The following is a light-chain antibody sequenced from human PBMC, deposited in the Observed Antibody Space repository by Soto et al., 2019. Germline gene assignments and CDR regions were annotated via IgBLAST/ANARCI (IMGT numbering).Light chain of an antibody. CDR3: QQYDDYWT. CDR1: QNINIW. CDR2: RAS. Sequence: DIQMTQSPSTLSASVGDRVTITCRASQNINIWLAWYQQKPGKAPKLLIYRASNLESGVPSRFSGSGSGTEFTLTIISLQPDDSATYDCQQYDDYWTFGQGTKVEVK. V-gene: IGKV1-5*03. J-gene: IGKJ1*01.